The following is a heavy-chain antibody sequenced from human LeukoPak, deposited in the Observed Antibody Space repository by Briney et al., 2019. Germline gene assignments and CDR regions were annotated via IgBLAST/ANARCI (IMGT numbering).Heavy chain of an antibody. V-gene: IGHV1-69*13. CDR1: GGTFSSYA. CDR3: ARSPWDCSSTRCYDYYYYMDV. J-gene: IGHJ6*03. Sequence: SVKVSCKASGGTFSSYAISWVRQAPGQGLEWMGGIIPIFGTANYAQKFQGRVTITADESTSTAYMELSSLRSEDTAVYYCARSPWDCSSTRCYDYYYYMDVWGKGTTVTVSS. CDR2: IIPIFGTA. D-gene: IGHD2-2*01.